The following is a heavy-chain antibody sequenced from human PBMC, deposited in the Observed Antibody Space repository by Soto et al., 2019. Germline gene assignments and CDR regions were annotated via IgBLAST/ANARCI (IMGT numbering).Heavy chain of an antibody. V-gene: IGHV1-46*01. CDR2: INPGGYST. CDR3: AIDGGSGTYYVDY. Sequence: GASVKVSCKASGYTFTNYHIHWVRQVPGQGLEWMGIINPGGYSTSYAQKFQGRVTVTRDSSTSTVDMELSSLRSEDTAVYYCAIDGGSGTYYVDYWG. J-gene: IGHJ4*01. D-gene: IGHD3-10*01. CDR1: GYTFTNYH.